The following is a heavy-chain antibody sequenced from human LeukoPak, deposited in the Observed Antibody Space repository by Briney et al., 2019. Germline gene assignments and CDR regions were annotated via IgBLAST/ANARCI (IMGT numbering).Heavy chain of an antibody. V-gene: IGHV3-23*01. Sequence: GGSLRLSCVASGFPFSSYWMTWVRQAPGKGLEWVSTISGGGGSTYYADSVKGRFTISRDNSKNTLYLQVNSLRAEDTAVYYCARGRQNYGDYPYWGQGTLVTVSS. CDR3: ARGRQNYGDYPY. CDR2: ISGGGGST. CDR1: GFPFSSYW. J-gene: IGHJ4*02. D-gene: IGHD4-17*01.